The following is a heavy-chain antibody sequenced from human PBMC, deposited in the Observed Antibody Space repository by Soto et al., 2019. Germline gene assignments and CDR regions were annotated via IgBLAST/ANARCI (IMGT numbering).Heavy chain of an antibody. CDR2: ISGSGGST. D-gene: IGHD3-3*01. Sequence: PGGSLRLSCAASGFTFSSYAMSWVRQAPGKGLEWVSAISGSGGSTYYADSVKGRFTISRDNSKNTLYLQMNSLGAEDTAVYYCAKDSGSYYDFWSGYYFDYWGQGTLVTVSS. J-gene: IGHJ4*02. CDR3: AKDSGSYYDFWSGYYFDY. CDR1: GFTFSSYA. V-gene: IGHV3-23*01.